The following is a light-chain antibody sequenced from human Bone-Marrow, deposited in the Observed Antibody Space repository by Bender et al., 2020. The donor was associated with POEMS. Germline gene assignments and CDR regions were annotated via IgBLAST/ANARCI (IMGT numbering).Light chain of an antibody. CDR1: SSDVGGYNY. Sequence: QSALTQPPSASGAPGQSVTISCTGTSSDVGGYNYVSWYQQHPGRAPKLMIYEVSKRPSGVPDRFSGSKSANTASLTVSGLQAEDEAVYYCSSYAGTNKLLFGGGTKMTVL. J-gene: IGLJ2*01. CDR3: SSYAGTNKLL. V-gene: IGLV2-8*01. CDR2: EVS.